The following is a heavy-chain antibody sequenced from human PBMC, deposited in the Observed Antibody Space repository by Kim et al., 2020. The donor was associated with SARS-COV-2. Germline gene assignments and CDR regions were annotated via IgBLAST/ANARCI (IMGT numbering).Heavy chain of an antibody. CDR1: GYTFTSYY. D-gene: IGHD6-13*01. Sequence: ASVKVSCKASGYTFTSYYMHWVRQAPGQGLEWMGIINPSGGSTSYAQKFQGRVTMTRDTSTSTVYMELSSLRSEDTAVYYCARAAWTGYSSSCFDYWGQGTLVTVSS. CDR2: INPSGGST. CDR3: ARAAWTGYSSSCFDY. V-gene: IGHV1-46*01. J-gene: IGHJ4*02.